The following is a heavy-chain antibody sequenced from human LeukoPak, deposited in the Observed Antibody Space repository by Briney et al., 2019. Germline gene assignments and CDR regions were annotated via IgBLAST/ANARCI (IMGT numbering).Heavy chain of an antibody. V-gene: IGHV3-7*01. Sequence: GGSLRLSCAASGFTSSHYWMSWVRQAPGKGLERVASIKQDGSQKYYGDSVKGRFTISRDNAKNSLYLQMNSLRAEDTAFYYCAKDGYSWSLDYWGQGTLVTVSS. D-gene: IGHD5-18*01. J-gene: IGHJ4*02. CDR2: IKQDGSQK. CDR1: GFTSSHYW. CDR3: AKDGYSWSLDY.